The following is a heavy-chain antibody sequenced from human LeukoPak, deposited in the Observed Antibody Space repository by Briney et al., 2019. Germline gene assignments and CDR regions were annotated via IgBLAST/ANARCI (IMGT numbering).Heavy chain of an antibody. D-gene: IGHD3-10*02. V-gene: IGHV1-2*02. CDR2: INPNSGGT. J-gene: IGHJ4*02. CDR3: ARAHLGSGSYYNVADGGY. Sequence: GASVEVSCKASGYTFTGYYMHWVRQAPGQGLEWMGWINPNSGGTNYAQKFQGRVTMTRDTSISTAYMELSRLTSDDTAVYYCARAHLGSGSYYNVADGGYWGQGTLVTVSS. CDR1: GYTFTGYY.